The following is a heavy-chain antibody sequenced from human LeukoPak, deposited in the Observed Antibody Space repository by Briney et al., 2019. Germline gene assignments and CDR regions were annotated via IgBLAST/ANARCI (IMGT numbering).Heavy chain of an antibody. CDR2: INAGNGNT. CDR1: GYTFTSYA. V-gene: IGHV1-3*01. CDR3: ATVTPHSSSALFDY. D-gene: IGHD6-6*01. J-gene: IGHJ4*02. Sequence: ASVKVSCKASGYTFTSYAMHWVRQAPGQRLEWMGWINAGNGNTKYSQKFQGRVTMTEDTSTDTAYMELSSLRSEDTAVYYCATVTPHSSSALFDYWGQGTLVTVSS.